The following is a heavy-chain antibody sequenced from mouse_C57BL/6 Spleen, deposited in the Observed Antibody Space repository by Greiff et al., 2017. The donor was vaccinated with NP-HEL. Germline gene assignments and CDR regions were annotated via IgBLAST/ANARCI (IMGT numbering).Heavy chain of an antibody. CDR1: GYTFTSYW. Sequence: QVQLQQPGAELVKPGASVKMSCKASGYTFTSYWITWVKQRPGQGLEWIGDIYPGSGSTNYNEKFKSKATLTVDTSSSTAYMQLSSLTSEDSAVYSGARGDYAYDGDDGAWFAYWGQGTLVTVSA. J-gene: IGHJ3*01. V-gene: IGHV1-55*01. CDR3: ARGDYAYDGDDGAWFAY. D-gene: IGHD2-2*01. CDR2: IYPGSGST.